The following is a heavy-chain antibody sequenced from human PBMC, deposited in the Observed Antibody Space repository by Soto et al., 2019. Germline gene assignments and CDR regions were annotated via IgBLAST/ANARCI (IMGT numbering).Heavy chain of an antibody. CDR2: MHPGEDDT. V-gene: IGHV5-51*01. CDR1: GYSFVSYW. CDR3: ARREFHSSSWYVPVGYFDY. D-gene: IGHD6-13*01. Sequence: GESLKISCTGFGYSFVSYWIGWVRQTPGKGLEWVAIMHPGEDDTRYSPSFQGQVTISADKSISTAYLQWSSLKASDTAMYYCARREFHSSSWYVPVGYFDYWGQGTLVTVSS. J-gene: IGHJ4*02.